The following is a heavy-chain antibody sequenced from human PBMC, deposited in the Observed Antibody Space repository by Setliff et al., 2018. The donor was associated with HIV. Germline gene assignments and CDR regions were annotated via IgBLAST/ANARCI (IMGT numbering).Heavy chain of an antibody. CDR1: GYTLTDYG. CDR2: INTYNGNT. V-gene: IGHV1-18*01. D-gene: IGHD1-26*01. Sequence: ASVKVSCKASGYTLTDYGISWVRQAPGQGLEWMGWINTYNGNTNCAQKFQGRVTMTTDTSTSTAYMELRSLRSGDTAVYYCARAHSGSYYYYYYMDVWGKGTTVTVSS. J-gene: IGHJ6*03. CDR3: ARAHSGSYYYYYYMDV.